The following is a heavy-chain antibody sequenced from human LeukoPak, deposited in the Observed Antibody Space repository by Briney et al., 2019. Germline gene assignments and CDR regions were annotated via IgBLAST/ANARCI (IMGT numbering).Heavy chain of an antibody. CDR1: GFTFDDYG. V-gene: IGHV3-23*01. Sequence: GGSLRLSCAASGFTFDDYGMSWVRQAPGKGLEWVSAISGIGGSTYYADSVKGRFTISRDNSKNTLYLQMNSLRAEDTAVYYCAKGTSNYAVDYFDYWGQGTLVTVSS. CDR2: ISGIGGST. J-gene: IGHJ4*02. D-gene: IGHD4-11*01. CDR3: AKGTSNYAVDYFDY.